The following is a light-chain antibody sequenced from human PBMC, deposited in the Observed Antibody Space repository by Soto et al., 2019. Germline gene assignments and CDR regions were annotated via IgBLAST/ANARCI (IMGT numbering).Light chain of an antibody. CDR3: QQYGSSPPYT. J-gene: IGKJ2*01. CDR2: GSC. Sequence: EVVVTQSPGTLSLSPGERATLSCRASQSVSNNYFAWYQQKPGQAPRLLIFGSCDRATGSPDRFSGSGSGTDFPLPISRLEPEDFAVYYCQQYGSSPPYTFGQGTKLEIK. CDR1: QSVSNNY. V-gene: IGKV3-20*01.